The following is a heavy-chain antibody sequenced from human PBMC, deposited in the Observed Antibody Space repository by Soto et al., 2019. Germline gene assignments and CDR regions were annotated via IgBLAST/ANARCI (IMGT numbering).Heavy chain of an antibody. Sequence: GGSLRLSCAASGFTVSSNYMSWVRQAPGKGLEWVSAISGSGGSTYYADSVKGRFTISRDNSKNTLYLQMNSLRAEDTAVYYCAKDQRPYNWNYSGYWGQGTLVTVSS. CDR1: GFTVSSNY. D-gene: IGHD1-7*01. V-gene: IGHV3-23*01. J-gene: IGHJ4*02. CDR2: ISGSGGST. CDR3: AKDQRPYNWNYSGY.